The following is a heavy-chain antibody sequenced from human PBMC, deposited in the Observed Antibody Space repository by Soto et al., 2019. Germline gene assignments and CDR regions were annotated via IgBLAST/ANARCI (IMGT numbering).Heavy chain of an antibody. CDR1: GFTFSTSA. D-gene: IGHD2-15*01. V-gene: IGHV3-23*01. J-gene: IGHJ4*02. Sequence: GSLRLSCGGSGFTFSTSAITWVRQAPGKGPEWVSTISDGSRFTYYADSVRGRFTISRDDSKKILFLQMSSLRAEDTAVYFCVISRPPRSFDFSGQGPLVTVSS. CDR3: VISRPPRSFDF. CDR2: ISDGSRFT.